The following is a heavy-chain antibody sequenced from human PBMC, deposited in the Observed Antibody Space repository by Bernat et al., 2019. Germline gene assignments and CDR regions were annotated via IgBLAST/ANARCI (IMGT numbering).Heavy chain of an antibody. CDR3: ARHEDRGSYSFWYFDL. CDR1: GGSISSSSYY. Sequence: QLQLQESGPGLVKPSETLSLTCTVSGGSISSSSYYWGWIRQPPGKGLEWIGSIYYSGRTYYNPSLKSRVTISIDTSRNQCSLKLSSVTAADTAVYYCARHEDRGSYSFWYFDLWGRGTLVTVSS. CDR2: IYYSGRT. J-gene: IGHJ2*01. V-gene: IGHV4-39*01. D-gene: IGHD1-26*01.